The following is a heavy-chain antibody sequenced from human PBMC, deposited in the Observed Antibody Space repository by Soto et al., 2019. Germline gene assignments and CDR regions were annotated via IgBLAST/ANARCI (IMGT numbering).Heavy chain of an antibody. J-gene: IGHJ6*02. Sequence: LKISCKGSGYSFSSYWIGWVRQMPGKGLEWMGIIYPGDSETKYSPSFQGQVTISADKSISTAYLQWGSLKASDTAMYYCARRAGTTKYYAYAMDVWGQGTTVTVSS. CDR2: IYPGDSET. CDR3: ARRAGTTKYYAYAMDV. V-gene: IGHV5-51*01. D-gene: IGHD1-7*01. CDR1: GYSFSSYW.